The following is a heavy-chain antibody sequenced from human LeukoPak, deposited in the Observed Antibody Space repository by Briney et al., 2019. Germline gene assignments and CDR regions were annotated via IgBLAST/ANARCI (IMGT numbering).Heavy chain of an antibody. CDR2: IYYSGST. J-gene: IGHJ4*02. Sequence: SETLSFTCTVSGGSISSYYWSWIRQPPGKGLEWIGYIYYSGSTNYNPSLKSRVTISVDTSKNQFSLKLSSVTAADTAVYYCASSPGIAAAGYFDYWGQGTLVTVSS. V-gene: IGHV4-59*01. CDR3: ASSPGIAAAGYFDY. D-gene: IGHD6-13*01. CDR1: GGSISSYY.